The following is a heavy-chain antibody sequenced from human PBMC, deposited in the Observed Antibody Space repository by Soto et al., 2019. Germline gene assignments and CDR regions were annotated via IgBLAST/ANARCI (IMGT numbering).Heavy chain of an antibody. J-gene: IGHJ6*02. Sequence: ASGKVSCKASGYTFTGYYMHWVRQAPGQGLEWMGWINPNSGGTNYAQKFQGWVTMTRDTSISTAYMELSRLRSDDTAVYYCARDWSGYDSGGHFLYGMDVWGQGTTVTVS. CDR2: INPNSGGT. D-gene: IGHD5-12*01. CDR3: ARDWSGYDSGGHFLYGMDV. V-gene: IGHV1-2*04. CDR1: GYTFTGYY.